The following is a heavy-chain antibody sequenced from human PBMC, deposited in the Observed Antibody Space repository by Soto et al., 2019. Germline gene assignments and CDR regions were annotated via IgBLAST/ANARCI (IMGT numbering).Heavy chain of an antibody. CDR2: INPSGGST. Sequence: RASVKVSCKASGYTFTSYYMHWVRQAPGQGLEWMGIINPSGGSTSYAQKFQGRVTMTRDTSTSTVYMELSSLRSEDTAVYYCARDPQHSGSSLSYYYGMDVWGQGTTVTVSS. J-gene: IGHJ6*02. V-gene: IGHV1-46*01. CDR1: GYTFTSYY. CDR3: ARDPQHSGSSLSYYYGMDV. D-gene: IGHD5-12*01.